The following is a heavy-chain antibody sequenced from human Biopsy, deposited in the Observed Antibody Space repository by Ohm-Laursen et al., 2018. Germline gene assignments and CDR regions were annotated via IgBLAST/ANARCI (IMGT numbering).Heavy chain of an antibody. CDR3: GRREVVITHDAFDT. V-gene: IGHV4-59*08. J-gene: IGHJ3*02. CDR2: IFYRGST. D-gene: IGHD3-22*01. Sequence: SQTLSLTCTLSGDSITRSYWSWIRQPPGKGLEWIGSIFYRGSTHYKPSLKSRVNISVDTSKNQFSLKLNSVTAADTAVYYCGRREVVITHDAFDTWGQGTMVTVSS. CDR1: GDSITRSY.